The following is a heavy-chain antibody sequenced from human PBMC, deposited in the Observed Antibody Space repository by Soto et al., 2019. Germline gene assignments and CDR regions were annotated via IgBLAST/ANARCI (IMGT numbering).Heavy chain of an antibody. CDR1: GFTLSGRS. V-gene: IGHV3-64D*08. CDR3: IRGFYGLDV. CDR2: VSPNGDNK. J-gene: IGHJ6*02. Sequence: GGSLRLSCSASGFTLSGRSMHWVRQAPGKGLEYVSGVSPNGDNKYYTDSVKGRFTISRDNSKNTLYLQMSSLRPEDTAVFYCIRGFYGLDVWGQGTTVTVSS.